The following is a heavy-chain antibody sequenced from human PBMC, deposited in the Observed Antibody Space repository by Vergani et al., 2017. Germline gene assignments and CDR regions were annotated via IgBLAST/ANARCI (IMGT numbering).Heavy chain of an antibody. CDR2: ISGSGGST. J-gene: IGHJ6*02. V-gene: IGHV3-23*01. D-gene: IGHD1-1*01. CDR3: AKATTGEVYYYYYGMDV. Sequence: EVQLLESGGGLVQPGGSLRLSCAASGFTFSSYAMSWVRQAPGKGLEWVSAISGSGGSTYYADSVKGRFTISRDNSKNTLYLQMNSLRAEDTAVYYCAKATTGEVYYYYYGMDVWGQGTTVTVSS. CDR1: GFTFSSYA.